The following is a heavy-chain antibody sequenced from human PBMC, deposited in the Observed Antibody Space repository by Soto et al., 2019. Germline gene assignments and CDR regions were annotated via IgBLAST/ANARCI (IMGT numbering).Heavy chain of an antibody. Sequence: ETLSLTCAVYGGSFSGYYWSWIRQPPGKGLEWIGEINHSGSTNYNPSLKSRVTISVDTSKNQFSLKLSSVTAADTAVYYCARGSSIAAHLDYYYGMDVWGQGTTVTVSS. CDR1: GGSFSGYY. J-gene: IGHJ6*02. CDR2: INHSGST. CDR3: ARGSSIAAHLDYYYGMDV. D-gene: IGHD6-6*01. V-gene: IGHV4-34*01.